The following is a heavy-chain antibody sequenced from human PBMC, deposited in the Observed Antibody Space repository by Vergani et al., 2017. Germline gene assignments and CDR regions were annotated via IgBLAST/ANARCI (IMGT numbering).Heavy chain of an antibody. CDR1: GGSFSGYY. V-gene: IGHV4-34*01. CDR2: INHSGST. J-gene: IGHJ5*02. Sequence: QVQLQQWGAGLLKPSETLSLTCAVYGGSFSGYYWSWIRQPPGKGLEWIGEINHSGSTNYNPSLKSRVTISVDTSKNQFSLKLSSGTAADTAVYYCARGGNPYYDFWSGYRGGGWFDPWGQGTLVTVSS. D-gene: IGHD3-3*01. CDR3: ARGGNPYYDFWSGYRGGGWFDP.